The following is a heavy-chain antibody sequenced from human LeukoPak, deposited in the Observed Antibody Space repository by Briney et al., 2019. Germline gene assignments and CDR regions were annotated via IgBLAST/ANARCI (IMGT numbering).Heavy chain of an antibody. CDR2: ISYDGSNK. J-gene: IGHJ3*02. V-gene: IGHV3-30*19. CDR1: GFTFSSYG. CDR3: ARDGMGATRDAFDI. D-gene: IGHD1-26*01. Sequence: PGGSLRLSCAASGFTFSSYGMHWVRQAPGKGLEWVAVISYDGSNKYYADSVKGRFTISRDNSKNPLYLQMNSLRAEDTAVYYCARDGMGATRDAFDIWGQGTMVTVSS.